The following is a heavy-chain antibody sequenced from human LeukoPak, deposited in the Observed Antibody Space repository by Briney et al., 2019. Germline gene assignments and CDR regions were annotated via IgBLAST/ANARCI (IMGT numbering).Heavy chain of an antibody. D-gene: IGHD3-22*01. CDR1: GFTFSSYG. J-gene: IGHJ4*02. CDR2: IRNDGSNK. V-gene: IGHV3-30*02. Sequence: PGGSLRLSCAASGFTFSSYGMHWVRQAPGKGLDWLAYIRNDGSNKYYADSVKGRFTISRDNSKNTLYLQMNSLRAEDTAVYYCARDRYYDSSGYFDYWGQGTLVTVSS. CDR3: ARDRYYDSSGYFDY.